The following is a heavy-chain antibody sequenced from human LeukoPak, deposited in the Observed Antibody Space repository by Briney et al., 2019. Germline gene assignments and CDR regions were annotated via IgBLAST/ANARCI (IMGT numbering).Heavy chain of an antibody. D-gene: IGHD6-19*01. CDR1: GFTFSTYG. J-gene: IGHJ4*02. Sequence: GGSLRLSCAASGFTFSTYGMHWVRQAPGKGLEWLGVISYDGSVKYYPDSVKGRFTISRDNSNNTLYLRMNSLRPEDTAVYYCAKEATSGWPDYWGQGTLVTVSS. CDR2: ISYDGSVK. CDR3: AKEATSGWPDY. V-gene: IGHV3-30*18.